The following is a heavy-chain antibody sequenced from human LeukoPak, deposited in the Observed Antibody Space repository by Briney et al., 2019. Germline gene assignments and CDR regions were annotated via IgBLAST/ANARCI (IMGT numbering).Heavy chain of an antibody. D-gene: IGHD4-17*01. J-gene: IGHJ6*03. Sequence: ASVKVSCKASGYNFRGYNIHWVRQAPGQGLEWVGWINPITGVTNYAQKFQGRVTMTRDTSISTAYMELSSLRSDDTAVYYCASPLYGDYGYYYYYMDVWGKGTTVTVSS. V-gene: IGHV1-2*02. CDR3: ASPLYGDYGYYYYYMDV. CDR2: INPITGVT. CDR1: GYNFRGYN.